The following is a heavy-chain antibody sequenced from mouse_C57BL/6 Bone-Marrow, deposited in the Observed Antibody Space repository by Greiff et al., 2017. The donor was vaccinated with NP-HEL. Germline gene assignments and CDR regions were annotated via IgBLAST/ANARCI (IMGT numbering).Heavy chain of an antibody. J-gene: IGHJ4*01. Sequence: EVKLVESGGGLVQSGRSLRLSCATSGFTFSDFYMEWVRHAPGKGLEWIAASRNKANDYTTEYSASVKGRFIVSRDTSQSILYLQMNALRAEDTAIYYCARDANYYAMDYWGQGTSVTVSS. CDR2: SRNKANDYTT. CDR1: GFTFSDFY. V-gene: IGHV7-1*01. CDR3: ARDANYYAMDY.